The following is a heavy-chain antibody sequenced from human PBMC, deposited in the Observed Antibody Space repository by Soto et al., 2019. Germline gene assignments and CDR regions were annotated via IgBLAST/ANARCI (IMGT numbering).Heavy chain of an antibody. J-gene: IGHJ6*02. CDR2: ISYDGSNK. CDR3: AKGMRDILTVYHYGMDV. CDR1: GFTFNSYG. Sequence: PGGSLRLSCAASGFTFNSYGMHWVRQAPGKGLEWVAFISYDGSNKYYGDSVKGRFTISRDKSKNTLYLQMISPRGEDTAVYYCAKGMRDILTVYHYGMDVWGQGTTVTVSS. D-gene: IGHD3-9*01. V-gene: IGHV3-30*18.